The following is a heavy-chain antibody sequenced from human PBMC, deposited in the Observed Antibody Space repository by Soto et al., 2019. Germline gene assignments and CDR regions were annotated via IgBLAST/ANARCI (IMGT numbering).Heavy chain of an antibody. CDR2: IYYIGST. CDR3: AGSIAVAGTPVDY. Sequence: SETLSLTCSVSGASISGHYWNWIRQPPGKGLEWIGYIYYIGSTVYNPSLKSRVTISVDTSKNQFSLRLSSVTAADTAVYYCAGSIAVAGTPVDYWGQGTLVTVSS. D-gene: IGHD6-19*01. J-gene: IGHJ4*02. CDR1: GASISGHY. V-gene: IGHV4-59*11.